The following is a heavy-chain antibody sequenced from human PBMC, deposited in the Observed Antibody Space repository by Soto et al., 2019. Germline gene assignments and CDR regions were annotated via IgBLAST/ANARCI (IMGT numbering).Heavy chain of an antibody. J-gene: IGHJ4*02. V-gene: IGHV3-7*03. CDR1: GFTFSSYW. CDR2: IKQDGSEK. D-gene: IGHD3-10*01. Sequence: EVQLVESGGGLVQPGGSLRLSCAASGFTFSSYWMSWVRQAPGKGLEWVANIKQDGSEKYYVDSVKGRFTISRDNAKNSLYLQMNSLRAEDTAVYYCASYDRYGSGSYPFDYWGQGTLVTVSS. CDR3: ASYDRYGSGSYPFDY.